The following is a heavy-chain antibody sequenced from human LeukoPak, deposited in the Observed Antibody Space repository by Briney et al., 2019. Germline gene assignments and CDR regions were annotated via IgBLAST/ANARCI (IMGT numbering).Heavy chain of an antibody. CDR2: ISAYNGNT. Sequence: GASVKVSCKASGYTFTSYGISWVRQAPGQGLEWMGWISAYNGNTNYAQKLQGRVTMTTDTSTSTAYMELRSLRSDDTAVYYCASSSRLVRRNSRYYYYYGMDVWGQGTTVTVSS. CDR3: ASSSRLVRRNSRYYYYYGMDV. D-gene: IGHD3-16*01. J-gene: IGHJ6*02. CDR1: GYTFTSYG. V-gene: IGHV1-18*01.